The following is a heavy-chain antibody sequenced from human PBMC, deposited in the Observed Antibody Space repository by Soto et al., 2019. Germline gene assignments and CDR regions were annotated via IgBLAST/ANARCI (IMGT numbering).Heavy chain of an antibody. V-gene: IGHV1-2*02. CDR3: AREGAFSIAARPGFLAPDY. D-gene: IGHD6-6*01. CDR2: INPNSGGT. J-gene: IGHJ4*01. Sequence: ASVKVSCKASGYTFTGYYMHWVRQAPGQGLEWMGWINPNSGGTNYAQKFQGRVTMTRDTSISTAYMELSRLRSDDTAVYYCAREGAFSIAARPGFLAPDYWGHGTLVTVSS. CDR1: GYTFTGYY.